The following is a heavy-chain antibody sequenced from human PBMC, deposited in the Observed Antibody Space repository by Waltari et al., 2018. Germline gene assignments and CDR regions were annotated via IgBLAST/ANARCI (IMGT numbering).Heavy chain of an antibody. D-gene: IGHD3-3*01. CDR1: GFTFGDYA. CDR3: TRTPWIFGVPNFDY. J-gene: IGHJ4*02. Sequence: EVQLVESGGGLVQPGRSLRLSCTASGFTFGDYAMSWFRQAPGKGLEWVGFIRSKAYGGTTEYAASVKGRFTISRDDSKSIAYLQMNSLKTEDTAVYYCTRTPWIFGVPNFDYWGQGTLVTVSS. V-gene: IGHV3-49*03. CDR2: IRSKAYGGTT.